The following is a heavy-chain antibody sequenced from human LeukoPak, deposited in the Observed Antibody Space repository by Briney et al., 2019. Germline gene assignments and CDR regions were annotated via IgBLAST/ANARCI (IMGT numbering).Heavy chain of an antibody. CDR3: ARTGSGRRLGWFDP. CDR2: IYTSGST. CDR1: GDSISTYY. Sequence: SETLSLTCTVSGDSISTYYWSWIRQPAGKGLEWIGRIYTSGSTNYNPSLKSRVTMSVDTSKNQFSLKLNFVTAADTAVYYCARTGSGRRLGWFDPWGQGTLVTVSS. D-gene: IGHD3-10*01. J-gene: IGHJ5*02. V-gene: IGHV4-4*07.